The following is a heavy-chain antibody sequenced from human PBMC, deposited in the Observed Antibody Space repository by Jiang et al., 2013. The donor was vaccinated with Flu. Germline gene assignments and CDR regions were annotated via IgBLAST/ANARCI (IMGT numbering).Heavy chain of an antibody. Sequence: SGAEVKKPGASVKVSCKASGYTFTSYGMHWVRQAPGQRLEWMGWINSGNGNTIYSQNFQDRVTFTRDSFASTAYMELGSLRSEDTAVYYCTRDERLGPYYFNYWGQGTLVTVSS. J-gene: IGHJ4*02. V-gene: IGHV1-3*04. D-gene: IGHD3-16*01. CDR2: INSGNGNT. CDR3: TRDERLGPYYFNY. CDR1: GYTFTSYG.